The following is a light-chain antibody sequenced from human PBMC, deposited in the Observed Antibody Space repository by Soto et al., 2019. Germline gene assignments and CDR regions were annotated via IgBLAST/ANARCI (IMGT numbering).Light chain of an antibody. Sequence: QSALTQPASVSGSPGQSITISCTGTSSDIGSYDLVSWYQQHPGTAPKLIIYEVTKRPSGVSTRFSGSKSGNTASLTISGLKAVHEADYYCCSFADFTYVFGTGTKVTVL. J-gene: IGLJ1*01. CDR3: CSFADFTYV. CDR2: EVT. V-gene: IGLV2-23*02. CDR1: SSDIGSYDL.